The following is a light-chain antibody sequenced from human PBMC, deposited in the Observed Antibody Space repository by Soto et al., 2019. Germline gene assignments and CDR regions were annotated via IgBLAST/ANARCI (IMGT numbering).Light chain of an antibody. Sequence: EIVLTQSPGTLSLSPGERATLSCRASQSVSSSYLAWYQQKPGQAPRLLIYGASSRATGSPDRFSGSGSGTDFTLPISRLEPEDFAVYYCQQYGSSPGLTFGGGTKVEIK. CDR1: QSVSSSY. CDR2: GAS. V-gene: IGKV3-20*01. CDR3: QQYGSSPGLT. J-gene: IGKJ4*01.